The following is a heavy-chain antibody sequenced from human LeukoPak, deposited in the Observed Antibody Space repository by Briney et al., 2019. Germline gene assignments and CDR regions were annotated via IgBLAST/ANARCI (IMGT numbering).Heavy chain of an antibody. V-gene: IGHV3-15*01. Sequence: GGSLRLSCAASGFIFSNYDMHWVRQAPGKGLECVGRIKTKTDGGTTDYGAPVKGRFTISRDDLKNTLYLQMNSLKAEDTAVYYCARGVVAATASYYYYYYYMDVWGKGTTVTVSS. CDR2: IKTKTDGGTT. CDR3: ARGVVAATASYYYYYYYMDV. CDR1: GFIFSNYD. D-gene: IGHD2-15*01. J-gene: IGHJ6*03.